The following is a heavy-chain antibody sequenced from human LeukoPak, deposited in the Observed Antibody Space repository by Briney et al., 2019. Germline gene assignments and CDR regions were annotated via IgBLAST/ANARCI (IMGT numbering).Heavy chain of an antibody. J-gene: IGHJ4*02. CDR2: ISWNSGSI. CDR1: GFTFSSYS. CDR3: AKDNRRHYTSGPNPDSLH. Sequence: GGSLRLSCAASGFTFSSYSMNWIRQAPGKGLEWVSGISWNSGSIDYADSVKGRFTISRDNAKNSLYLQMNSLRVEDTAFYYCAKDNRRHYTSGPNPDSLHWGQGALVTVSS. V-gene: IGHV3-9*01. D-gene: IGHD6-19*01.